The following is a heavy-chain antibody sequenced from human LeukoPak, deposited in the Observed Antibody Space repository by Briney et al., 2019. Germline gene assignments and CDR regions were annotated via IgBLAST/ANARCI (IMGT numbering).Heavy chain of an antibody. CDR3: AREGGTYYDFWSGYSNPNWFDP. J-gene: IGHJ5*02. Sequence: PGRSLRLSCAASGFTFSSYAMHWVRQAPGKGLEWVAVISYDGSNKYYADSVKGRFTISRDNSKNTLYLQMNSLRAEDTAVYYCAREGGTYYDFWSGYSNPNWFDPWGQGTLVTVSS. CDR2: ISYDGSNK. V-gene: IGHV3-30-3*01. D-gene: IGHD3-3*01. CDR1: GFTFSSYA.